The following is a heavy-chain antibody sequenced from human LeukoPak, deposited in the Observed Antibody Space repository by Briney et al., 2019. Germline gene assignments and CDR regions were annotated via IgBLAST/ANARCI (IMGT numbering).Heavy chain of an antibody. CDR2: ISGYNGNT. Sequence: ASVKVSCKASGYTFTTYGIGWVRQAPGQGLEWMGWISGYNGNTNYAQKFQGRVTMTTDTSTSTAYMELRSLRSDDTAVYYCARALAEQWLFDYWGQGTLVTVSS. D-gene: IGHD6-19*01. V-gene: IGHV1-18*01. J-gene: IGHJ4*02. CDR1: GYTFTTYG. CDR3: ARALAEQWLFDY.